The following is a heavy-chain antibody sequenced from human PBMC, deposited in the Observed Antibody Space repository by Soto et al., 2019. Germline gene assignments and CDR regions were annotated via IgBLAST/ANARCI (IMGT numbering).Heavy chain of an antibody. V-gene: IGHV4-39*01. CDR2: IYYSGST. D-gene: IGHD1-26*01. CDR3: ARHVRYSGSYLGAFDI. Sequence: QLHLQESGPGLVKPSETLSLTCTVSGGSISSSSYYWGWIRQPPGKGLEWIGSIYYSGSTYYNPSIKSRVTISVDTSKNQFSLKLSSVTAADTAVYYCARHVRYSGSYLGAFDIWGQGTMVTVSS. J-gene: IGHJ3*02. CDR1: GGSISSSSYY.